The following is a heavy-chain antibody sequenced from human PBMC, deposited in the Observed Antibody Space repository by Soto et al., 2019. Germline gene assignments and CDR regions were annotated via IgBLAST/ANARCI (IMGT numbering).Heavy chain of an antibody. CDR2: ISYDGSNK. CDR1: GFTFSSYG. D-gene: IGHD3-3*01. CDR3: AKVDSPRFWSGYYKDPDYYYGMDV. V-gene: IGHV3-30*18. Sequence: GGSLRLSCAASGFTFSSYGMHWVRQAPGKGLEWVAVISYDGSNKYYADSVKGRFTISRDNSKNTLYLQMNSLRAEDTAVYYCAKVDSPRFWSGYYKDPDYYYGMDVWGQGTTVTVSS. J-gene: IGHJ6*02.